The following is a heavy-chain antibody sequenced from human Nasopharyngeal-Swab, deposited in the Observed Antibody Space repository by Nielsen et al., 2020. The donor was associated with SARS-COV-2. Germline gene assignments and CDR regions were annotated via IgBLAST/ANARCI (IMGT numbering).Heavy chain of an antibody. V-gene: IGHV1-8*01. CDR1: GYTFTSYD. D-gene: IGHD3-10*01. CDR2: MNPNSGNT. CDR3: ARPGEIYYYGSGSPNYFDY. Sequence: ASVKVSCKASGYTFTSYDINWVRQATGQGREWMGWMNPNSGNTGYAQKFQGRVTMTRNTSISTAYMELSSLRSEDTAVYYCARPGEIYYYGSGSPNYFDYWGQGTLVTVSS. J-gene: IGHJ4*02.